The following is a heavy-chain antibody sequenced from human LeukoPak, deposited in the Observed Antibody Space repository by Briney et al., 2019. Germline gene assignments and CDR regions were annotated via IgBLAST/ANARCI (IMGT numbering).Heavy chain of an antibody. Sequence: PSETLSLTCTVSGGSISSYYWSWIRQPPGKGLEWIGYIYYSGSTNYNPSLKSRVTISVDTSKNQFSLKLSSVTAADTAVYYCARRTVYALFDYWGQGTLVTVSS. J-gene: IGHJ4*02. CDR1: GGSISSYY. D-gene: IGHD2-8*01. V-gene: IGHV4-59*01. CDR3: ARRTVYALFDY. CDR2: IYYSGST.